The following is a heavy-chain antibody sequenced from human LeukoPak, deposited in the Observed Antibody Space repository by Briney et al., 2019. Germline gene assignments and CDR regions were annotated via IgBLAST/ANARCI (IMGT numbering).Heavy chain of an antibody. CDR2: IVVGSGNT. V-gene: IGHV1-58*02. D-gene: IGHD3-22*01. CDR1: GFAFPRSA. CDR3: AAADYYDSSGYYPYAFHI. Sequence: RASVKVSCKASGFAFPRSAMQWVRQARGQRLEWIGWIVVGSGNTNYAQTFQERVTITRDMSTSTAYMELSSLRSEDTAVYYCAAADYYDSSGYYPYAFHIWGQGTMVTVSS. J-gene: IGHJ3*02.